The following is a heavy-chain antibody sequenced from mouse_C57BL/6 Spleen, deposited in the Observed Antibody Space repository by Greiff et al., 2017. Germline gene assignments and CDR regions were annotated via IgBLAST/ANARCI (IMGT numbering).Heavy chain of an antibody. CDR2: IDPETGGT. CDR3: TWLRRSYYFDD. D-gene: IGHD2-2*01. Sequence: QVQLQQSGAELVRPGASVTLSCKASGYTFTDYEMHWVKQTPVHGLEWIGAIDPETGGTAYNQTFKGKAILTADKSSSTAYMELRSLTSEDSAVYYGTWLRRSYYFDDWGKGTTLTVSS. V-gene: IGHV1-15*01. J-gene: IGHJ2*01. CDR1: GYTFTDYE.